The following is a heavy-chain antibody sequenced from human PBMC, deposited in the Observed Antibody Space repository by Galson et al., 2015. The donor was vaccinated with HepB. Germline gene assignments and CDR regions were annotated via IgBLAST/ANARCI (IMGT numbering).Heavy chain of an antibody. CDR3: VRGLVRGTVYYMVV. CDR1: EFTVSRNY. CDR2: IYRGDST. J-gene: IGHJ6*03. Sequence: SLRLSCAASEFTVSRNYMSWVRKAPGKGLEWVSVIYRGDSTYYADSVKGRFTISRDNTKNPLYLQMNSLRAEDTAVYYCVRGLVRGTVYYMVVWGKGTTVTVSS. D-gene: IGHD3-10*01. V-gene: IGHV3-66*01.